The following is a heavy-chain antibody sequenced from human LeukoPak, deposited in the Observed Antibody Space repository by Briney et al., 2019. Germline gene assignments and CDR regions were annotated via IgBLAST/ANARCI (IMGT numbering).Heavy chain of an antibody. CDR2: IYYSGST. J-gene: IGHJ3*02. CDR1: GYSISSGYY. CDR3: AGAKDSSGWYQRDAFDI. V-gene: IGHV4-38-2*02. Sequence: SETLSLTCTVSGYSISSGYYWGWIRQPPGKWLEWIGSIYYSGSTYYNPSLKSRVTISVDTSKNHFSLKLSSVTAADTAVYYCAGAKDSSGWYQRDAFDIWGQGTMVTVSS. D-gene: IGHD6-19*01.